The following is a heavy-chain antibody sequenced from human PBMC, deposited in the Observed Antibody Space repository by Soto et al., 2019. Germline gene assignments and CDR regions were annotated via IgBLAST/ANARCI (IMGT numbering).Heavy chain of an antibody. D-gene: IGHD3-16*01. CDR2: ISYDGSNK. V-gene: IGHV3-30*18. J-gene: IGHJ6*02. CDR1: GFTFSSYG. Sequence: QVQLVESGGGVVQPGRSLRLSCAASGFTFSSYGMHWVRQAPGKGLEWVAVISYDGSNKYYADSVKGRFTISRDNSKNTLYLQMNSLRAEDTAVYYCAKDKKSNKGTRGTYYYYGMDVWGQGTTVTVSS. CDR3: AKDKKSNKGTRGTYYYYGMDV.